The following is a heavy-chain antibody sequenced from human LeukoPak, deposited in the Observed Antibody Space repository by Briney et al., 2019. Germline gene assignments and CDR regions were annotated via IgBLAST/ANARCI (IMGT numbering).Heavy chain of an antibody. V-gene: IGHV3-23*01. CDR3: AKGGSVVRGSLDS. J-gene: IGHJ5*01. Sequence: PGGSLRLSCAASGFMFGNYAMSWVRQAPGKRLEWISAISGSGGSTYYADSVKGRSTISRDTANRTLYLQMNSLRVGDTAIYYCAKGGSVVRGSLDSWGQGTLVSVSS. CDR1: GFMFGNYA. D-gene: IGHD2-15*01. CDR2: ISGSGGST.